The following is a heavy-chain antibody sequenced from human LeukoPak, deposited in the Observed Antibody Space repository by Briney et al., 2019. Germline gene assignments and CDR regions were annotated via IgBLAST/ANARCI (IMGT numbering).Heavy chain of an antibody. Sequence: GGSLRLSCAASGLTFSSYWMHWVRQAPGKGLVWVSRITNDGSSTNYADSVKGRFTISRDNSKDTLFLQMHSLRPGDTAVYYCVREDTPATANYWGQGTLVTISS. CDR2: ITNDGSST. D-gene: IGHD2-21*02. V-gene: IGHV3-74*01. CDR1: GLTFSSYW. J-gene: IGHJ4*02. CDR3: VREDTPATANY.